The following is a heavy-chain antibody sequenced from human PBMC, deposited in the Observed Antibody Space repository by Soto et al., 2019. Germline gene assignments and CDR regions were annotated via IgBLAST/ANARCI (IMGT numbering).Heavy chain of an antibody. D-gene: IGHD1-26*01. V-gene: IGHV1-8*01. CDR2: MNPNSGNT. J-gene: IGHJ5*02. Sequence: QVPLVQSGAEVKKPGASVKVSCKASGYTFTSYDINWVRQATGQGLEWMGWMNPNSGNTNYAQKFQGRVSMTRDTSITTAYMELSRLRSDDTAVYFCARDRSLGANWFDPWGQGTLVTVSS. CDR1: GYTFTSYD. CDR3: ARDRSLGANWFDP.